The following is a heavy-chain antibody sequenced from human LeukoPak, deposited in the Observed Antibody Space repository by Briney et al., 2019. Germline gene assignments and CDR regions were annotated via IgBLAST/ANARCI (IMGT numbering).Heavy chain of an antibody. V-gene: IGHV4-59*08. J-gene: IGHJ4*02. D-gene: IGHD1-20*01. CDR1: GGSISTYY. CDR2: IYYDGTT. Sequence: PSETLSLTCTVSGGSISTYYWNWIRQPPGKGLEWIGYIYYDGTTNYNPSLKSRVTISVATSKNEFSLKLTSVTAADTAVYYCVRLPTRAIIGSAFDCWGQGTLVTVSS. CDR3: VRLPTRAIIGSAFDC.